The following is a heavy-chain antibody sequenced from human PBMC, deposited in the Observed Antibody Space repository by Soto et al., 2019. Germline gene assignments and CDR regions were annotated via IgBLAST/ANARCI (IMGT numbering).Heavy chain of an antibody. CDR2: LKREADGGTT. CDR3: AKNPGYYYDSTGYHFDY. V-gene: IGHV3-15*07. Sequence: PGGSLRLSCAASGFSFSDAWMNWVRQAPGKGLEWVGRLKREADGGTTVYAAPVKDRFIFSRDDSKNTLYLQMNSLKSDDTAVYYCAKNPGYYYDSTGYHFDYWGQGTLVTVSS. J-gene: IGHJ4*02. CDR1: GFSFSDAW. D-gene: IGHD3-22*01.